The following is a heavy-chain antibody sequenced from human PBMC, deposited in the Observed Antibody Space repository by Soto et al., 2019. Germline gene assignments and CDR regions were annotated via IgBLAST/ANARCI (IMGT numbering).Heavy chain of an antibody. Sequence: QLQLQESGPGLVKPSETLSLTCTVSGGSISSSSYYWGWIRQPPGKGLEWIGTFYYSGSTYYNPSLKSRVTISVDTSKNQLSLKLSPVTAADTAVYYGARHYGYEVFDYWGQGTLVTVSS. D-gene: IGHD5-18*01. CDR2: FYYSGST. V-gene: IGHV4-39*01. J-gene: IGHJ4*02. CDR1: GGSISSSSYY. CDR3: ARHYGYEVFDY.